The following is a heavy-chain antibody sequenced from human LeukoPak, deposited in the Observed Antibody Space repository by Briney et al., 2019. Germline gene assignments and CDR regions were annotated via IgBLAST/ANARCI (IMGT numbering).Heavy chain of an antibody. CDR1: GGTFSSYA. V-gene: IGHV1-8*02. Sequence: ASVKVSCKASGGTFSSYAISWVRQAPGQGLEWMGWMNPNSGNTGYAQKFQGRVTMTRNTSISTAYMELSSLRSEDTAVYYCARGAAYAIDYYYYYMDVWGKGTTVTVSS. D-gene: IGHD2-8*01. CDR2: MNPNSGNT. CDR3: ARGAAYAIDYYYYYMDV. J-gene: IGHJ6*03.